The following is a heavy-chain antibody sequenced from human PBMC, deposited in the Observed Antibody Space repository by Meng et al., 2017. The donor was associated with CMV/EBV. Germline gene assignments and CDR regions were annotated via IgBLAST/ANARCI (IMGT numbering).Heavy chain of an antibody. D-gene: IGHD7-27*01. J-gene: IGHJ4*02. CDR3: ARVVLGTGGFDY. Sequence: VSGGSVGSGSSYWSWIRQPPGKGLEWIGYIYYSGSTNYNPSLKSRVTISVDTSKNQFSLKLSSVTAADTAVYYCARVVLGTGGFDYWGQGTLVTVSS. V-gene: IGHV4-61*01. CDR1: GGSVGSGSSY. CDR2: IYYSGST.